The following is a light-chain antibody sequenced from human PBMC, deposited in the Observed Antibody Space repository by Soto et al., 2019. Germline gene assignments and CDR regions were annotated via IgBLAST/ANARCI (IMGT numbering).Light chain of an antibody. CDR2: DTS. CDR1: QSVSSY. V-gene: IGKV3-20*01. J-gene: IGKJ5*01. CDR3: QQYGSSPSIT. Sequence: DIVLTQSPAIMSLSPGERATLSSRASQSVSSYLAWYQQKPGQAPRLLIYDTSNRATGIPARFSGSGSGTDFTLTIRRLEPEDFAVYYCQQYGSSPSITVGKGKRLEIK.